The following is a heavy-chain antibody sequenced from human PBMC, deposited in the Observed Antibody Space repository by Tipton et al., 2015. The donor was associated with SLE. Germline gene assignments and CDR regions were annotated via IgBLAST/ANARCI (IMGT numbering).Heavy chain of an antibody. J-gene: IGHJ6*02. V-gene: IGHV3-11*06. CDR2: ISSSSSYT. CDR1: GFTFSNAW. CDR3: ARRGPPNYYYGMDV. Sequence: GSLRLSCAASGFTFSNAWMNWVRQAPGKGLEWVSYISSSSSYTNYADSVKGRFTISRDNAKNSLYLQMNSLRAEDTAVYYCARRGPPNYYYGMDVWGQGTTVTVSS.